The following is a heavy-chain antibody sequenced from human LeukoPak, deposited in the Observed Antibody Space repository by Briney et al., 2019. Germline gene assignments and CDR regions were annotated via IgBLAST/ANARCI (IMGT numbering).Heavy chain of an antibody. D-gene: IGHD3-22*01. J-gene: IGHJ4*02. Sequence: GGSLRLSCAASGFTFSSYAMSWVRQAPGKGLEWVSGVSGSGSSTYYADPVKGRFTISRDNSKNTLYLQMNSLRAEDTALYYCARDSYYYDSSGSHLGDYWGQGTLVTVSS. CDR1: GFTFSSYA. CDR3: ARDSYYYDSSGSHLGDY. CDR2: VSGSGSST. V-gene: IGHV3-23*01.